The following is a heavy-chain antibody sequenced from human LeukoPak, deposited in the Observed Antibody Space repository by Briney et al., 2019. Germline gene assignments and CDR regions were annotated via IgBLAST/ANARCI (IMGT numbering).Heavy chain of an antibody. CDR2: ISAYNGNT. J-gene: IGHJ6*03. CDR3: AREGSSSDQEDYYYYYMDV. V-gene: IGHV1-18*01. D-gene: IGHD6-6*01. CDR1: GYTFTSYG. Sequence: ASVKVSCKASGYTFTSYGISWVRQAPGQGIEWMGWISAYNGNTNYAQKLQGRVTMTTDTSTSTAYMELSSLRSEDTAVYYCAREGSSSDQEDYYYYYMDVWGKGTTVTVSS.